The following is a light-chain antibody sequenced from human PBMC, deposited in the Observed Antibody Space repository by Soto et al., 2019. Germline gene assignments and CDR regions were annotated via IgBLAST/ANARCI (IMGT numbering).Light chain of an antibody. CDR3: QSADNIGTHVI. CDR1: TLAKRH. CDR2: KDS. J-gene: IGLJ2*01. V-gene: IGLV3-25*03. Sequence: SYELTQPPSVSVSPGQTASITCSGDTLAKRHGYWYQQKPGQAPMLVIYKDSERPSGIPERFSGSSSGTTVTLTISGVQAEDEADYHCQSADNIGTHVIFGGGTKLTVL.